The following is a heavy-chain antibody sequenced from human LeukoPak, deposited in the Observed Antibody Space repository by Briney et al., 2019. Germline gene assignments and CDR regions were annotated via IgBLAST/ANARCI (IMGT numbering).Heavy chain of an antibody. D-gene: IGHD3-16*02. J-gene: IGHJ4*02. CDR3: AEDMSRLGELSLSDY. CDR1: GFTFDDYA. V-gene: IGHV3-9*01. Sequence: GGSLRLSCAASGFTFDDYAMHWVRQAPGKGLEWVSGISCNSGSIGYADSVKGRFTISRDNAQNSLYLQMNGLRAEDTALYYCAEDMSRLGELSLSDYWGQGTLVTVSS. CDR2: ISCNSGSI.